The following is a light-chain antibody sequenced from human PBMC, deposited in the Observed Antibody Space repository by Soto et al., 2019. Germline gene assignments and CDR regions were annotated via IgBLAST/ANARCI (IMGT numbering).Light chain of an antibody. CDR3: SSYTSGTTDYV. Sequence: QSVLTQPASVSGSPGQSITISCTGTSSDIGLYNYVSWYQQHPGKAPKLIIYEVTNRPSGVSNRFSGSKSDNTASLTISGLQAEDEADYYCSSYTSGTTDYVFGAGTKATVL. J-gene: IGLJ1*01. CDR1: SSDIGLYNY. CDR2: EVT. V-gene: IGLV2-14*01.